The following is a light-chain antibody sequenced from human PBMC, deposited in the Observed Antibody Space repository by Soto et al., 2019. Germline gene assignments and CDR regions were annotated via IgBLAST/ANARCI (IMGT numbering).Light chain of an antibody. Sequence: PGERATLSCRASQHIRGNELAWYQQKPGQAPRLLIYRGSSRATGIPDRFSGRGSGTDFTLTISRLEPEDFAVYYCQDYGTSAPWTFGQGTKVEIK. CDR1: QHIRGNE. J-gene: IGKJ1*01. V-gene: IGKV3-20*01. CDR3: QDYGTSAPWT. CDR2: RGS.